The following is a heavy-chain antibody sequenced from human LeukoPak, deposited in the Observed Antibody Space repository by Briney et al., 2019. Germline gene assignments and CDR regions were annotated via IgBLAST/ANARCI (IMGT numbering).Heavy chain of an antibody. Sequence: SETLSLTCTVSGGSISSYYWSWIRQPPGKGLEWIGYIYYSGSTNYNPSLKSRVTISVDTSKNQFSLKLSSVTAADTAVYYCARDHYDILTGYRGRFMDVWGQGTTVTVSS. CDR3: ARDHYDILTGYRGRFMDV. CDR2: IYYSGST. CDR1: GGSISSYY. V-gene: IGHV4-59*12. D-gene: IGHD3-9*01. J-gene: IGHJ6*02.